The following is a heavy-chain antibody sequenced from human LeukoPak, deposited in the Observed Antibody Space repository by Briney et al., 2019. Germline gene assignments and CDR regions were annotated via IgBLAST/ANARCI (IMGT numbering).Heavy chain of an antibody. V-gene: IGHV4-61*01. Sequence: SETLSLTCTVSGGSVSSGSYYWSWIRQPPGKGPEWIGYIYYSGSTNYNPSLKSRVTISVDTSKNQFSLKLSSVTAADTAVYYCARDTPRYNWFDPWGQGTLVTVSS. D-gene: IGHD2-15*01. CDR1: GGSVSSGSYY. J-gene: IGHJ5*02. CDR3: ARDTPRYNWFDP. CDR2: IYYSGST.